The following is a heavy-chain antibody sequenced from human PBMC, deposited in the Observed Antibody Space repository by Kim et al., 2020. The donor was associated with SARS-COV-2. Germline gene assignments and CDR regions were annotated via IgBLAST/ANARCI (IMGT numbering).Heavy chain of an antibody. D-gene: IGHD3-22*01. CDR3: ARRRVQPYYYDIGDAFDI. CDR2: INPSGGST. CDR1: GYTFTSYY. V-gene: IGHV1-46*01. Sequence: ASVKVSCKASGYTFTSYYMHWVRQAPGQGLEWMGIINPSGGSTSYAQKFQGRVTMTRDTSTSTVYMELSSLRSEDTAVYYCARRRVQPYYYDIGDAFDIWGQGTMVTVSS. J-gene: IGHJ3*02.